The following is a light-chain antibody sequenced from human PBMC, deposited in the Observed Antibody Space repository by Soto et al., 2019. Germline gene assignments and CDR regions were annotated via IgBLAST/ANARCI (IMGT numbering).Light chain of an antibody. CDR2: DAS. Sequence: EFVLPQSPGTLSLSPGESETLSCRASQTVRNNYLAWYQQKPGQANRLLIYDASSRATGIPDRFSGGGSGTDFTLTISRLEPEEFAVYYCQQFSSYPLTFGGGTKVDIK. CDR3: QQFSSYPLT. J-gene: IGKJ4*01. V-gene: IGKV3-20*01. CDR1: QTVRNNY.